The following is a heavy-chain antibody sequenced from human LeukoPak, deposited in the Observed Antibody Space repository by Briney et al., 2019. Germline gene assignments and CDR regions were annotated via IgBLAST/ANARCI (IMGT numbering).Heavy chain of an antibody. Sequence: GGSLRLSCAASGFTFSNYAIHWVRQAPGKGLEYVSVISSNGGSTYYANSVKGRFTISRDNSKHTLYLQMGSLRPEDMAVYYCARGRLVVTALDYWGQGTLVTVSS. CDR2: ISSNGGST. CDR1: GFTFSNYA. D-gene: IGHD2-21*02. V-gene: IGHV3-64*01. J-gene: IGHJ4*02. CDR3: ARGRLVVTALDY.